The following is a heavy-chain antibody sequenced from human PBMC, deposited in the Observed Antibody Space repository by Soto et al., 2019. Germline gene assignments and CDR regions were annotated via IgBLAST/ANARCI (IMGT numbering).Heavy chain of an antibody. CDR3: ASSYSGYLDN. V-gene: IGHV4-31*03. Sequence: PSETLSLTCSVSGGSMSSGAYYWNRIRQHPVKGLEWIAYIYHTGNTYYNPSLRSRTTISVDTSENQFSLKLTSVTDADTAVYYCASSYSGYLDNWGQGTLVTVSS. CDR1: GGSMSSGAYY. D-gene: IGHD3-22*01. J-gene: IGHJ4*02. CDR2: IYHTGNT.